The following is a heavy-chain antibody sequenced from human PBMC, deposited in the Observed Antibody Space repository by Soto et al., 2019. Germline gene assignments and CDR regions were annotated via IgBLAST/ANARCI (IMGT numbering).Heavy chain of an antibody. J-gene: IGHJ3*02. CDR2: IYSGGST. V-gene: IGHV3-53*04. Sequence: GGSLRLSCAASGFTVSSNYMSWVRQAPGKGLEWVSVIYSGGSTDYADSVKGRFTISRHNSKNTLYLQMNSLRAEDTAVYYCARDVMSYDSSGYYYGAFYIWGQGTMVTVSS. CDR3: ARDVMSYDSSGYYYGAFYI. CDR1: GFTVSSNY. D-gene: IGHD3-22*01.